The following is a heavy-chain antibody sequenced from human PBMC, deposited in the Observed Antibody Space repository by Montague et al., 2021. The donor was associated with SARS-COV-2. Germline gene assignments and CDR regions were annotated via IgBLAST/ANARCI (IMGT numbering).Heavy chain of an antibody. J-gene: IGHJ2*01. CDR3: ARDPLYYYDSSGLLLDWYFDL. CDR2: IYTSGST. D-gene: IGHD3-22*01. Sequence: TLSLTCTVSGGSISSDSYYWSWIRRPAGKGLEWIGRIYTSGSTNYNPSLKSRVTISVDTSKNQFSLKLSSGTAADTAVYYCARDPLYYYDSSGLLLDWYFDLWGRGTLVTVSS. CDR1: GGSISSDSYY. V-gene: IGHV4-61*02.